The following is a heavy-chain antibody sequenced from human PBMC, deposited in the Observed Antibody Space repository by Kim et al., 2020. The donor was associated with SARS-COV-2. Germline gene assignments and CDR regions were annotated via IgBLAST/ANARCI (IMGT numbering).Heavy chain of an antibody. V-gene: IGHV4-59*08. Sequence: SETLSLTCTVSNGSISNYYWSWIRQPPGKGLEWIGYIYYSGSTNYNPSLKSPVTISVDTSKSQFSLKLSSVTAADTAVYFCARTRSGYRDYYYMDVWSKG. J-gene: IGHJ6*03. CDR2: IYYSGST. CDR3: ARTRSGYRDYYYMDV. CDR1: NGSISNYY. D-gene: IGHD3-3*01.